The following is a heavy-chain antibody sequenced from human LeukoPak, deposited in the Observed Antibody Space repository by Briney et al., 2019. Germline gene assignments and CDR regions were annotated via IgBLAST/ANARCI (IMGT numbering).Heavy chain of an antibody. Sequence: PGRSLRLSCGASGFTFSSYGMHGVRQAPGKGLEWVAVIWYDGSNKYYADSVKGRFTISRDNSKNTLYLQMNSLRAEDTAVYYWSRGREYRISSAFDYWGQGTLVTVSS. CDR1: GFTFSSYG. CDR2: IWYDGSNK. J-gene: IGHJ4*02. CDR3: SRGREYRISSAFDY. D-gene: IGHD6-6*01. V-gene: IGHV3-33*08.